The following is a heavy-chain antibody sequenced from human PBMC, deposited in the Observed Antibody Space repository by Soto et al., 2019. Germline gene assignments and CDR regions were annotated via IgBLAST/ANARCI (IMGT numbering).Heavy chain of an antibody. CDR1: GFTVSSNY. CDR2: IYSGGST. D-gene: IGHD2-15*01. Sequence: VQLVESGGGLVQPGGSLRLSCAASGFTVSSNYMSWVRQAPGKGLEWVSVIYSGGSTYYADSVKGRFTISRDNSKNKLYLQMNSLRAEDKAVYYCATEVRNVVVVAATHYYYYMDVWGKGTTVTVSS. CDR3: ATEVRNVVVVAATHYYYYMDV. V-gene: IGHV3-66*01. J-gene: IGHJ6*03.